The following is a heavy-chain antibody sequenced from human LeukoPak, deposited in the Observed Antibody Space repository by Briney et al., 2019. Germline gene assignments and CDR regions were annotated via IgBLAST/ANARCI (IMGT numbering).Heavy chain of an antibody. V-gene: IGHV4-59*01. Sequence: PSGGLSLTRAVSGGSISRYYWSWMRPPPGRGREWVGYIYYSGSTNYNRSVKSRVTISVDTSKNQLSLKLSSVTAADTAVYYCARDSSIIYYDSSGYYDYWGQGTLVTVSS. CDR1: GGSISRYY. CDR3: ARDSSIIYYDSSGYYDY. J-gene: IGHJ4*02. D-gene: IGHD3-22*01. CDR2: IYYSGST.